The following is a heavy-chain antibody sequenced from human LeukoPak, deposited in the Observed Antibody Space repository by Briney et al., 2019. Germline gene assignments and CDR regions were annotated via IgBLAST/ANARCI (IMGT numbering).Heavy chain of an antibody. J-gene: IGHJ4*02. D-gene: IGHD3-16*01. CDR3: ARDSAYDY. CDR1: GFTFNSYE. Sequence: GGSLRLSCAASGFTFNSYEMNWVRQAPGKGLEWVAYINSRASTIYYADSVKGRFTISRDNAKNSLYLQMNGLRGEDTAVYYCARDSAYDYWGQGTLVTVSS. V-gene: IGHV3-48*03. CDR2: INSRASTI.